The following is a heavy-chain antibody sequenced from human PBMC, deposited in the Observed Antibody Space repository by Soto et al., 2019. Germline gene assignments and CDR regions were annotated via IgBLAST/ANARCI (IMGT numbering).Heavy chain of an antibody. D-gene: IGHD3-10*01. CDR1: GFTFSEYG. Sequence: QVQLVESGGGVVQPGGSLRLTCAASGFTFSEYGIHWVRQAPGKGLEWVAITSYDGRHTSYVDSVKGRFTISRDNSGNTAFLEMNRLRVEDTAVYYCAKTRNSVINYNYYDIMDVWGQGNTVTVSS. J-gene: IGHJ6*02. V-gene: IGHV3-30*18. CDR3: AKTRNSVINYNYYDIMDV. CDR2: TSYDGRHT.